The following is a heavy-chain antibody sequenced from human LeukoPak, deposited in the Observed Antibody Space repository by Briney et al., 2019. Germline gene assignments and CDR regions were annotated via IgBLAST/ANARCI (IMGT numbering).Heavy chain of an antibody. D-gene: IGHD3-3*01. CDR1: GFTFSSYA. V-gene: IGHV3-23*01. CDR2: ISGSGGST. CDR3: AREGYDFWSGYFRGLDY. J-gene: IGHJ4*02. Sequence: GGSLRLSCAASGFTFSSYAMSWVRQAPGKGLEWVSAISGSGGSTYYADSVKGRFTISRDNSKNTLYLQMNSLRAEDTAVYYCAREGYDFWSGYFRGLDYWGQGTLVTVSS.